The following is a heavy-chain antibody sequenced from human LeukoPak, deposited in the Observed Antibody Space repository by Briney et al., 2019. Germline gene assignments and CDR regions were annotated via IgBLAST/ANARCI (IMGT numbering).Heavy chain of an antibody. J-gene: IGHJ4*02. V-gene: IGHV3-23*01. CDR3: ARRDYYDSSGYSPLFDY. Sequence: PGGSLRLSCAASGFTFSNYAMSWVRQAPGKGLEWVSGMSGNGGTTYYADSVKGRFTISRDNSKNTLYLQMNNLRAEDTAVYYCARRDYYDSSGYSPLFDYWGQGTLVTVSS. CDR2: MSGNGGTT. CDR1: GFTFSNYA. D-gene: IGHD3-22*01.